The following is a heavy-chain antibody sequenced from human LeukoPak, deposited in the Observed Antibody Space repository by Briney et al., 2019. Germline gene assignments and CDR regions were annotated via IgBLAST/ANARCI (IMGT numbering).Heavy chain of an antibody. D-gene: IGHD3-3*01. J-gene: IGHJ3*02. V-gene: IGHV3-30*02. Sequence: GGSLRLSCAASGFTFSDYGMHWVRQAPDKGLEWVAFIRYDASNKYYVDSVKGRFTISRDNSKNSLYLQMNSLRAEDTAVYYCARDSRWNFWSGYPGAFDIWGQGTMVTVSS. CDR2: IRYDASNK. CDR3: ARDSRWNFWSGYPGAFDI. CDR1: GFTFSDYG.